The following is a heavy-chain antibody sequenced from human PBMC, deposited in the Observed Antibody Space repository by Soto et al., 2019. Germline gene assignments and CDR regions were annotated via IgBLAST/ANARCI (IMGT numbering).Heavy chain of an antibody. Sequence: EVQLLESGGGLVQPGGSLRLSCAASGFTFSSYAMSWVRQAPGKGLEWVSAISGSGGSTYYADSVKGRFTISSDNSKNTMYLQMNSLRAEDTAVYYCAKGGGIAARPFDYWGQGTLVTVSS. CDR1: GFTFSSYA. CDR3: AKGGGIAARPFDY. J-gene: IGHJ4*02. D-gene: IGHD6-6*01. CDR2: ISGSGGST. V-gene: IGHV3-23*01.